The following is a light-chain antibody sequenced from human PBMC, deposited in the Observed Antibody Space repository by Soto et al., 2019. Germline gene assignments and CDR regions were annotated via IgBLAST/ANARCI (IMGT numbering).Light chain of an antibody. CDR1: RSDVVGYNY. CDR3: SSYTGSSTYG. J-gene: IGLJ1*01. Sequence: QSALTQPASVSGSPGQSITISCTGTRSDVVGYNYVFWFQQLPGKVPKLMIYDVIIRLSVFFFRFSVSMSVNTASLIISWLQAEDEADYYCSSYTGSSTYGFGTGTKVTVL. V-gene: IGLV2-14*01. CDR2: DVI.